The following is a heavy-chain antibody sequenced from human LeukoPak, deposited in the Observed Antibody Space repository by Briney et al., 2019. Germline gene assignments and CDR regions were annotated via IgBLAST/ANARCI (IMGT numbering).Heavy chain of an antibody. D-gene: IGHD3-10*01. J-gene: IGHJ4*02. CDR3: ARGITMVRGVSIGY. V-gene: IGHV1-8*01. Sequence: ASAKVSCKASGYTFTSYDINWVRQATGQGLEWMGWMNPNSGNTGYAQKFQGRVTMTRNTSISTAYMELSSLRSEDTAVYYCARGITMVRGVSIGYWGQGTLVTVSS. CDR2: MNPNSGNT. CDR1: GYTFTSYD.